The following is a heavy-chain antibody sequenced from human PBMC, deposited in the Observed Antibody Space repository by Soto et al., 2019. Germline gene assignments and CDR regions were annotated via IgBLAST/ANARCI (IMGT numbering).Heavy chain of an antibody. CDR3: ARGSIGIFGVVIDSDPKDYYYGMDV. Sequence: ASVKVSCKASGYTFTSYGISWGRQAPGQGLEWMGWISAYNGNTNYAQKLQGRVTMTTDTSTSTAYMELRSLRSDDTAVYYCARGSIGIFGVVIDSDPKDYYYGMDVWGQGTTVTVSS. V-gene: IGHV1-18*01. CDR1: GYTFTSYG. D-gene: IGHD3-3*02. J-gene: IGHJ6*02. CDR2: ISAYNGNT.